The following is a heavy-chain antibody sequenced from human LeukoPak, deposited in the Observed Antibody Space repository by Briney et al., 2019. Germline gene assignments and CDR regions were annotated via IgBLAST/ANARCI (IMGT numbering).Heavy chain of an antibody. CDR3: ARQVRVRGVIVDP. CDR1: GGSISSYY. J-gene: IGHJ5*02. V-gene: IGHV4-59*01. Sequence: PSETLSLTCTVSGGSISSYYWSWIRQPPGKGLEWIGYIYYSGSTNYNPSLKSRVTISVDTSKNQFSLKLSSVTAADTAVYYCARQVRVRGVIVDPWGQGTLVTVSS. D-gene: IGHD3-10*01. CDR2: IYYSGST.